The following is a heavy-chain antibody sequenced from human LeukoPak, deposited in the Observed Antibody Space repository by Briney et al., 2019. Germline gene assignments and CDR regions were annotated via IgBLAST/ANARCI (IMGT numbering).Heavy chain of an antibody. D-gene: IGHD6-13*01. CDR2: INPNSGGT. Sequence: ASVKVSCKASGYTFTGCYMHWVRQAPGQGLEWMGWINPNSGGTNYAQKFQGRVTMTRDTSISTAYMELSRLRSDDTAVYYCARTSSSWYARDYYYYGMDVWGQGTTVTVSS. V-gene: IGHV1-2*02. CDR3: ARTSSSWYARDYYYYGMDV. CDR1: GYTFTGCY. J-gene: IGHJ6*02.